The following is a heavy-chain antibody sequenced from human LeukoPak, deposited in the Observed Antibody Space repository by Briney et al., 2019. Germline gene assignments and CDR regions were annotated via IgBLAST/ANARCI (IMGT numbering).Heavy chain of an antibody. D-gene: IGHD4-17*01. CDR3: ATLDFGDYKVDY. J-gene: IGHJ4*02. V-gene: IGHV3-30-3*01. CDR2: IAYDGSNE. CDR1: GFTFSNYR. Sequence: PGGSLRLSCVASGFTFSNYRMHWVRQAPGKGLEWVAVIAYDGSNEYYADSVKGRFTISRDNSQNTLYLQMNSPRPEDTAVYYCATLDFGDYKVDYWGQETLVTVSS.